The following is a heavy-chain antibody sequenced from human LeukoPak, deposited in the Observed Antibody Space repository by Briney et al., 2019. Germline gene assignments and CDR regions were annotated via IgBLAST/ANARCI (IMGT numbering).Heavy chain of an antibody. CDR1: GGSMSSYY. J-gene: IGHJ4*02. CDR2: IYYSGST. CDR3: ARHSRTGYNYLDY. D-gene: IGHD5-24*01. V-gene: IGHV4-59*08. Sequence: SETLSLTCTVSGGSMSSYYWSWIRRPPGKGLEWIGYIYYSGSTNNNPSLKSRVTISVDTSKNQFSLKLSSVTAADTAVYYCARHSRTGYNYLDYWGQGTLVTVSS.